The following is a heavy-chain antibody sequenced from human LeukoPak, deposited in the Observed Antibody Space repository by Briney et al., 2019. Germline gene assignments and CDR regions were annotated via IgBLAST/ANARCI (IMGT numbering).Heavy chain of an antibody. Sequence: SETLSLTCAVYGGSFSGYYWSWIRQPPWKGLEWIGEINHSGSTNYNPSLKSRVTISVDTSKNQFSLKLSSVTAADTAVYYCARGIRITMIVVVITTGLHYFDYWGQGTLVTVSS. CDR1: GGSFSGYY. D-gene: IGHD3-22*01. CDR2: INHSGST. J-gene: IGHJ4*02. V-gene: IGHV4-34*01. CDR3: ARGIRITMIVVVITTGLHYFDY.